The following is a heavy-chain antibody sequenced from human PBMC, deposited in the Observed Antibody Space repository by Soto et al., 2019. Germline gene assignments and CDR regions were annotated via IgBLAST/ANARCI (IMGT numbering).Heavy chain of an antibody. Sequence: EVQLVESGGGLVKPGGSLRLSCAASGFTFSSYSMNWFRQAPGKGLEWVSSISSSSSYIYYADSVKGRFTISRDNAKNSLYLQMNSLRADDTAVYYCARGPDIVVVLTVYFDYWGQGTLVTVSS. J-gene: IGHJ4*02. CDR2: ISSSSSYI. D-gene: IGHD2-15*01. CDR1: GFTFSSYS. V-gene: IGHV3-21*01. CDR3: ARGPDIVVVLTVYFDY.